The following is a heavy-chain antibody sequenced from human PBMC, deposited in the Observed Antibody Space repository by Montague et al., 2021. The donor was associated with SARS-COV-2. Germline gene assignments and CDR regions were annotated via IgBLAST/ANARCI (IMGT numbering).Heavy chain of an antibody. J-gene: IGHJ4*02. V-gene: IGHV3-7*05. D-gene: IGHD3-22*01. CDR1: GFTFSPFW. CDR3: ARGYDSSGYQY. Sequence: SLRLSCAASGFTFSPFWTTWVRQVPGKGLEWVANIKQDGSENYYXXSVKVRFTISRDNAKNSLYLQLDSLRAEDTAVYYCARGYDSSGYQYWGQGTLVTVSS. CDR2: IKQDGSEN.